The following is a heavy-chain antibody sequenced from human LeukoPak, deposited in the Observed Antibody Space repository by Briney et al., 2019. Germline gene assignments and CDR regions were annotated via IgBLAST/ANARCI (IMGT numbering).Heavy chain of an antibody. Sequence: PGGSLRLSCAASGFTFSSYAMHWVRQAPGEGLEWVAVISYDGSNKYYADSAKGRFTIPRDNSKNTLYLQMNSLRAEDTAVYYCARDEDSSSWSSNYWGQGTLVTVSS. CDR2: ISYDGSNK. CDR3: ARDEDSSSWSSNY. V-gene: IGHV3-30*01. D-gene: IGHD6-13*01. CDR1: GFTFSSYA. J-gene: IGHJ4*02.